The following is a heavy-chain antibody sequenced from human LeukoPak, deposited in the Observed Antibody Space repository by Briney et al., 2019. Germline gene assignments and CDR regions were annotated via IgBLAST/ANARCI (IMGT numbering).Heavy chain of an antibody. CDR2: ISYDGSNK. CDR3: AREGYDSSGYSLPFDY. J-gene: IGHJ4*02. Sequence: GGSLRLSCAASGFTFSSYAMHWVRQAPGQGLEWVAVISYDGSNKYYADSVKGRFTISRDNSKNTLYLQMNSLRAEDTAVYYCAREGYDSSGYSLPFDYWGQGTLVTVSS. CDR1: GFTFSSYA. V-gene: IGHV3-30-3*01. D-gene: IGHD3-22*01.